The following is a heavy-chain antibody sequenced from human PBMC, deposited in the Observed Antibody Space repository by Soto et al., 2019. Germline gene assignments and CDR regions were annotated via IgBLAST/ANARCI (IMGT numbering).Heavy chain of an antibody. J-gene: IGHJ5*02. Sequence: ASVKVSCKASGYTFTSYYMHWVRQAPGQGLEWMGIINPSGGSTSYAQKFQGRVTMTRDTSTSTVYMELGSLRSEDTAVYYCARGSDFWSGYYNNWFDPWGQGTLVTVSS. D-gene: IGHD3-3*01. V-gene: IGHV1-46*01. CDR1: GYTFTSYY. CDR2: INPSGGST. CDR3: ARGSDFWSGYYNNWFDP.